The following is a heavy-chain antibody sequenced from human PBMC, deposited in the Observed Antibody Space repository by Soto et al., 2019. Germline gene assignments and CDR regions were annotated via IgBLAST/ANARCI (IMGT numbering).Heavy chain of an antibody. J-gene: IGHJ4*02. D-gene: IGHD4-17*01. V-gene: IGHV4-31*03. Sequence: SETLSLTCTVSGGSISSGGYYWSWIRQHPGKGLEWIGYIYYSGSTYYNPSLKSRVTISVDTSKNQFSLKLSSVTAADTAVYYCARERVLEAYGDYFDYFDYWGQGTLVTVSS. CDR1: GGSISSGGYY. CDR3: ARERVLEAYGDYFDYFDY. CDR2: IYYSGST.